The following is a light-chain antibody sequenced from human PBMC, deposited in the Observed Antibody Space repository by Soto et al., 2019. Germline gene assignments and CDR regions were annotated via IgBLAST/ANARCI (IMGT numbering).Light chain of an antibody. CDR3: QQYNDFSWT. Sequence: DIQMTQSPSTLSASVGDRVAITCRASQSISIWLAWYQQKPGKAPRLLIYKASSLESGVPSRFSGSGSGTEFTLTNSSLHPDDFATYYCQQYNDFSWTFGQGTKVEIK. V-gene: IGKV1-5*03. CDR2: KAS. CDR1: QSISIW. J-gene: IGKJ1*01.